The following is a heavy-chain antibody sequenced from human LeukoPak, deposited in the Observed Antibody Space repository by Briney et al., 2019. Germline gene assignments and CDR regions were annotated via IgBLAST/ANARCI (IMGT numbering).Heavy chain of an antibody. D-gene: IGHD3-22*01. Sequence: GGSLRLSCAASGFTFSSYAMSWVRQAPGKGLEWVSAISGSGGSTYYADSVKGRFTISRDNSKNTLYLQMNSLRAEDTAVYYCAKDAVQGVYYYDSSGYSPFDYWGQGTLVTVSS. CDR2: ISGSGGST. CDR3: AKDAVQGVYYYDSSGYSPFDY. CDR1: GFTFSSYA. V-gene: IGHV3-23*01. J-gene: IGHJ4*02.